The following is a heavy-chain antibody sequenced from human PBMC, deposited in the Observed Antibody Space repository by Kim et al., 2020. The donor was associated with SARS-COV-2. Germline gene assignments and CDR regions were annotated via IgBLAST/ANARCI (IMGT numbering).Heavy chain of an antibody. Sequence: GGSLRLSCAASGFTFRHYGMHWVRQAPGKGLEWVSTIATTGDTYYSDSVKGRFTISRENARNSLYLQMNSLRVGDTAVYYCARESCLHNIDGSCYHYNGLDVWGQGTTVTVSS. CDR2: IATTGDT. D-gene: IGHD2-15*01. CDR1: GFTFRHYG. J-gene: IGHJ6*02. V-gene: IGHV3-13*04. CDR3: ARESCLHNIDGSCYHYNGLDV.